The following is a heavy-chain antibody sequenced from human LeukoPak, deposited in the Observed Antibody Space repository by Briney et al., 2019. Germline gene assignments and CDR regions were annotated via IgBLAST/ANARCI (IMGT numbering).Heavy chain of an antibody. J-gene: IGHJ6*03. Sequence: PGGSLRLSCAASGFPLRSYAMSWVRQAPGKGLEWVSANSGSGNSTYYADSVKGRFTISRDNSKNTLYLQMNSLRAEDTAVYYCAKDGVRDYYYYYMDVWGKGTTVTVSS. CDR3: AKDGVRDYYYYYMDV. D-gene: IGHD2-2*01. CDR1: GFPLRSYA. V-gene: IGHV3-23*01. CDR2: NSGSGNST.